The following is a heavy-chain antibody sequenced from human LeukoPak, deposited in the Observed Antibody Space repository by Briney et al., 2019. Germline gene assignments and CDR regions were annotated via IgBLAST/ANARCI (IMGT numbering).Heavy chain of an antibody. CDR3: ARPPMVRGKSRPGYFDY. Sequence: GGSLRLSCAASGFTFSSYAMHWVRQAPGKGLEWVAVISYDGSNKYYADSVKGRFTISRDNSKNTLYLQMNSLRAEDTAVYYCARPPMVRGKSRPGYFDYWGQGTLVTVSS. V-gene: IGHV3-30*04. J-gene: IGHJ4*02. CDR2: ISYDGSNK. D-gene: IGHD3-10*01. CDR1: GFTFSSYA.